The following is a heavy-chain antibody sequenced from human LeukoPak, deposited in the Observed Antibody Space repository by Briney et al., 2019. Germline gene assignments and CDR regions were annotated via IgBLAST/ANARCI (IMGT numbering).Heavy chain of an antibody. D-gene: IGHD1-26*01. CDR1: GFTFTTYW. CDR2: INSDGSST. Sequence: GGSLRLSCAASGFTFTTYWMQWVRQVPGKGLVWVSHINSDGSSTNYADSVKGRFTISRDNSKNTLYLQMNSLRAEDTAVYYCAKDKPLGDYWGQGTLVTVSS. V-gene: IGHV3-74*01. CDR3: AKDKPLGDY. J-gene: IGHJ4*02.